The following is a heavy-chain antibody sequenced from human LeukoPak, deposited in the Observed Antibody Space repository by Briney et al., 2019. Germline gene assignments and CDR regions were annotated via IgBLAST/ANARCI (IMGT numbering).Heavy chain of an antibody. Sequence: SETLSLTCTVSGGSISSYYWSWIRQPPGKGLEWIGYIYYSGSTNYNPSLKSRVTISVDTSKDQFSLKLSSVTAADTAVYYCARMDTAMTSYYYGMDVWGQGTTVTVSS. CDR1: GGSISSYY. D-gene: IGHD5-18*01. V-gene: IGHV4-59*01. CDR2: IYYSGST. CDR3: ARMDTAMTSYYYGMDV. J-gene: IGHJ6*02.